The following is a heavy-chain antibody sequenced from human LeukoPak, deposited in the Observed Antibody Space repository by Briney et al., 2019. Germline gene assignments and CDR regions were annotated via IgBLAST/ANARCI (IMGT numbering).Heavy chain of an antibody. V-gene: IGHV4-39*01. D-gene: IGHD3-3*01. J-gene: IGHJ4*02. CDR1: GGSISSSSYY. CDR3: ARKPRITIFGVVTQGYFDY. Sequence: PSETLSLTCTVSGGSISSSSYYWGWIRQPPGKGLEWIGSIYYSGSTCYNPSLKSRVTISVDTSKNQFSLKLSSVTAADTAVYYCARKPRITIFGVVTQGYFDYWGQGTLVTVSS. CDR2: IYYSGST.